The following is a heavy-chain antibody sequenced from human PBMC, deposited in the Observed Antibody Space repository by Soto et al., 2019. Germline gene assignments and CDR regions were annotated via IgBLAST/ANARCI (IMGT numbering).Heavy chain of an antibody. CDR1: GGSISSSSYY. J-gene: IGHJ6*02. CDR3: ARGWYYYYGMDV. D-gene: IGHD6-19*01. CDR2: IYYSGST. V-gene: IGHV4-39*01. Sequence: SETLSLTCTVSGGSISSSSYYWGWIRQPPGKGLEWIGSIYYSGSTYYNPSLKSRVTISVDTSKNQFSLKLSSVTAADTAVYYCARGWYYYYGMDVWGQGTTVTVSS.